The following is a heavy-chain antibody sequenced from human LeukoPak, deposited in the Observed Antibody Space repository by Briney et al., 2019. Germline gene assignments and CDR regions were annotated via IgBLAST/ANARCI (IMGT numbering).Heavy chain of an antibody. V-gene: IGHV3-23*01. CDR1: GSTFSSYA. CDR2: ISGSGGST. CDR3: AKSDSSGYYPYAEYFQH. D-gene: IGHD3-22*01. Sequence: PGGSLRLSCAASGSTFSSYAMSWVRQAPGKGLEWVSAISGSGGSTYYADSVKGRFTISRDNSKNTLYLQMNSLRAEDTAVYYCAKSDSSGYYPYAEYFQHWGQGTLVTVSS. J-gene: IGHJ1*01.